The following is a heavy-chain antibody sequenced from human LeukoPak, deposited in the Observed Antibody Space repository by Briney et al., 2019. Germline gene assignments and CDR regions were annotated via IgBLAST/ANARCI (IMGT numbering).Heavy chain of an antibody. D-gene: IGHD3-22*01. CDR3: TYSSGYYSAYFDY. J-gene: IGHJ4*02. V-gene: IGHV1-46*01. CDR1: GYTFTSYY. CDR2: INPSGGST. Sequence: ASVKVSCKASGYTFTSYYMHWVRQAPGQGLEWMGIINPSGGSTSYAQKFQGRVTMTRDTSTSTVYIEPSSLRSEDTAVYYCTYSSGYYSAYFDYWGQGTLVTVSS.